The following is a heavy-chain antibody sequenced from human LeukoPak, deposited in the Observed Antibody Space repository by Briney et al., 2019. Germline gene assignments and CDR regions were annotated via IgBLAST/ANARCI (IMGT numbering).Heavy chain of an antibody. J-gene: IGHJ4*02. CDR1: GFTFSSYA. Sequence: PGGSLRLSCAASGFTFSSYAMHWVRQAPGKGLEWVSGISWNSGSIGYADSVKGRFTISRDNAKNSLYLQMNSLRAEDTALYYCARGHYGDYEDYFDYWGQGTLVTVSS. CDR3: ARGHYGDYEDYFDY. CDR2: ISWNSGSI. D-gene: IGHD4-17*01. V-gene: IGHV3-9*01.